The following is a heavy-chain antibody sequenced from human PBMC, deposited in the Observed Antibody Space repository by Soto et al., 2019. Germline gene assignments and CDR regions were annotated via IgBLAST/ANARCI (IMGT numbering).Heavy chain of an antibody. V-gene: IGHV3-33*01. CDR3: AREYYYGSGSYYSPVYYYYGMDV. Sequence: GGSLRLSCAASGFTFSSYGMHWVRQAPGKGLEWVAVIWYDGSNKYYADSVKGRFTISRDNSKNTLYLQMNSPRAEDTAVYYCAREYYYGSGSYYSPVYYYYGMDVWGQGTTVTVSS. CDR1: GFTFSSYG. D-gene: IGHD3-10*01. CDR2: IWYDGSNK. J-gene: IGHJ6*02.